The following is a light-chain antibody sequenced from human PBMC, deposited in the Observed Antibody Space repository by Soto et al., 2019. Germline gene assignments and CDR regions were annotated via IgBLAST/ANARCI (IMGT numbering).Light chain of an antibody. Sequence: QSVLTQPASVSGSLGQSITTSCTGTSSDVGGSNYVSWYQQFPGKAPKLMISDVTNRPSGVSNRFSGSKSGNTASLTISGLQAEDEADYYCSSYTSSNSNVFGTGTKVTVL. CDR2: DVT. CDR1: SSDVGGSNY. CDR3: SSYTSSNSNV. J-gene: IGLJ1*01. V-gene: IGLV2-14*01.